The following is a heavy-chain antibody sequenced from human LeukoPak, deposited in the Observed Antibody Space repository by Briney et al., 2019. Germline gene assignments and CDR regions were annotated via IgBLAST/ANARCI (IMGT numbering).Heavy chain of an antibody. D-gene: IGHD3-3*01. CDR2: IYYSGST. J-gene: IGHJ4*02. CDR3: AREVEHYDFWSGYYRRVGFDY. CDR1: GGSISSSSYY. V-gene: IGHV4-39*07. Sequence: SETLSLTCTVSGGSISSSSYYWGWIRQPPGKGLEWIGSIYYSGSTNYNPSLESRVTISVDTSKNQFSLKLSSVTAADTAVYYCAREVEHYDFWSGYYRRVGFDYWGQGTLVTVSS.